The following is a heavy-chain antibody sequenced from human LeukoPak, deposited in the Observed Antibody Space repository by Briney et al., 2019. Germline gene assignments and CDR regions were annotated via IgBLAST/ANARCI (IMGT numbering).Heavy chain of an antibody. Sequence: LAGGSLRLSCAASGFTFSSYAMSWARQAPGKGLEWVSVISASGGRTSYADSVKGRFTVSRDNSKNTLYLQMNSLRAEDTAVYYCARGSLEKPYFDYWGQGTLVTVSS. D-gene: IGHD1/OR15-1a*01. CDR3: ARGSLEKPYFDY. CDR2: ISASGGRT. CDR1: GFTFSSYA. V-gene: IGHV3-23*01. J-gene: IGHJ4*02.